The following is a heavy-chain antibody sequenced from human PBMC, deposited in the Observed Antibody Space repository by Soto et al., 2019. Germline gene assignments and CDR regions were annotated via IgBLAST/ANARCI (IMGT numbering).Heavy chain of an antibody. V-gene: IGHV3-30*18. CDR1: GFTFSSYG. J-gene: IGHJ4*02. CDR2: ISYDGSNK. Sequence: QVQLVESGGGVVQPGRSLRLSCAASGFTFSSYGMHWVRQAPGKGLEWVAVISYDGSNKYYADSVRGRFTISRDNSKNTXXLHINSLGAEDTAVYYCSKDQTTMVRGVRHGPPDYWGQGTLVTVSS. D-gene: IGHD3-10*01. CDR3: SKDQTTMVRGVRHGPPDY.